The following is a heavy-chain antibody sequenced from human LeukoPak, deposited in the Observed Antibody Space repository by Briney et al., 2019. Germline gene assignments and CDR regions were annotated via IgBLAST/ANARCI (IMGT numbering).Heavy chain of an antibody. Sequence: TASETLSLTCTVSGGSISSYYWSWIRQPPGKGLEWIGYIYYSGSTNYNPSLKSRVTISVDTSKNQFSLKLSSVTAADTAVYYCARGSSGWESDAFDIWGQGTMVTVSS. CDR3: ARGSSGWESDAFDI. CDR1: GGSISSYY. CDR2: IYYSGST. V-gene: IGHV4-59*01. D-gene: IGHD6-19*01. J-gene: IGHJ3*02.